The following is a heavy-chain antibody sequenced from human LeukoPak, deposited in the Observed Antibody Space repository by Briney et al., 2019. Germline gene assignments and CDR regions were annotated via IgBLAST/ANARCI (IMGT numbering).Heavy chain of an antibody. Sequence: GASVKVSCKASGYTFTGYYMHWVRQAPGQGLEWMGWINPNSGGTNYAQKFQGRVTMTRDTSISTAYMELSRLRSDDTAVYYCARDRRLWFGELGLKYWGQGTLVTVSS. CDR2: INPNSGGT. D-gene: IGHD3-10*01. J-gene: IGHJ4*02. CDR1: GYTFTGYY. V-gene: IGHV1-2*02. CDR3: ARDRRLWFGELGLKY.